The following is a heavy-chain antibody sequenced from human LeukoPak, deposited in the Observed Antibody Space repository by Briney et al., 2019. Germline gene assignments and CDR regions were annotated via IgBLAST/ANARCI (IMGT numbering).Heavy chain of an antibody. CDR3: TTDVRRWLLHFDY. CDR2: ISGSGGST. D-gene: IGHD5-24*01. J-gene: IGHJ4*02. CDR1: GFTFSSYA. V-gene: IGHV3-23*01. Sequence: GGSLRLSCAASGFTFSSYAMSWVRQAPGKGLEWVSAISGSGGSTYYADSVKGRFTISRDNSKNTLYLQMNSLKTEDTAVYYCTTDVRRWLLHFDYWGQGTLVTVSS.